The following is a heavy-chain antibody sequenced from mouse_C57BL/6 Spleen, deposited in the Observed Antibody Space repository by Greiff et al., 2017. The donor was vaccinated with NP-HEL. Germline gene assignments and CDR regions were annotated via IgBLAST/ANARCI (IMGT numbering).Heavy chain of an antibody. CDR2: IRNKANGYTT. CDR1: GFTFTDYY. V-gene: IGHV7-3*01. D-gene: IGHD3-1*01. CDR3: ARYSGYLDY. J-gene: IGHJ2*01. Sequence: EVQRVESGGGLVQPGGSLSLSCAASGFTFTDYYMSWVRQPPGKALEWLGFIRNKANGYTTEYSASVKGRFTISRDNSQSILYLQMNALRAEDSATYYCARYSGYLDYWGQGTTLTVSS.